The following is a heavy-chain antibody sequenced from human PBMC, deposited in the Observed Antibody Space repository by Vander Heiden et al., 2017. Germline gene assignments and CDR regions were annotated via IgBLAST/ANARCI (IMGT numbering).Heavy chain of an antibody. J-gene: IGHJ4*02. CDR1: GFTFSSDG. Sequence: QVQLVESGGGVVQPGRSLRLSCAASGFTFSSDGMHWVRQAPGKGLEWVAVISYDGSNKYYADSVKGRFTISRDNSKNTLYLQMNSLRAEDTAVYYCAKDPLAGYYFDYWGQGTLVTVSS. V-gene: IGHV3-30*18. CDR2: ISYDGSNK. CDR3: AKDPLAGYYFDY. D-gene: IGHD6-13*01.